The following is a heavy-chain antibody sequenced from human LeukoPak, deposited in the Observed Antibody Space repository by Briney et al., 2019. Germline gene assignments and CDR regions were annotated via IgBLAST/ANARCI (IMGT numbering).Heavy chain of an antibody. CDR1: GFTFRNDW. J-gene: IGHJ4*02. D-gene: IGHD6-13*01. CDR3: SRVGPGGAGAFDY. Sequence: GGSLRLSCAASGFTFRNDWMSWVRQAPGKGLEWVANVKQDGSEKDYVDCVKGRFTISRDNAKNLLYLQMSSLRTEDTAVYYCSRVGPGGAGAFDYWGQGTLVTVSS. CDR2: VKQDGSEK. V-gene: IGHV3-7*01.